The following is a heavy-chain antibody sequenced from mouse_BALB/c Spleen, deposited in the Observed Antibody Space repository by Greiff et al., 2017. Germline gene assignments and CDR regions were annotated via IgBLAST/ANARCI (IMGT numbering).Heavy chain of an antibody. J-gene: IGHJ3*01. CDR1: GYTFTDYE. V-gene: IGHV1-15*01. D-gene: IGHD4-1*01. CDR2: IDPETGGT. Sequence: VQLQQSGAELVRPGASVTLSCKASGYTFTDYEMHWVKQTPVHGLEWIGAIDPETGGTAYNQKFKGKATLTADKSSSTAYMELRSLTSEDSAVYYCTRQTGTGFAYWGQGTLVTVSA. CDR3: TRQTGTGFAY.